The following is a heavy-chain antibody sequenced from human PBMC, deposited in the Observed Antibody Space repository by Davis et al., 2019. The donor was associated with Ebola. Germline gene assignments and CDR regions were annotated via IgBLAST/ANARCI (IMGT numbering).Heavy chain of an antibody. J-gene: IGHJ4*02. D-gene: IGHD1-1*01. CDR3: ARTGRGY. CDR1: GFTFDDYG. CDR2: IYSGGDT. V-gene: IGHV3-66*01. Sequence: GGSLRLSCEASGFTFDDYGMSWVRQAPGKGLEWVSVIYSGGDTYYADSVKGRFTISRDNAKNSLYLQMNSLRAEDTAVYYCARTGRGYWGQGTLVTVSS.